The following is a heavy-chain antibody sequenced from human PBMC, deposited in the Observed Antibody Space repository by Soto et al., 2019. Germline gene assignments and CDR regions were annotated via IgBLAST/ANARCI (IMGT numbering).Heavy chain of an antibody. V-gene: IGHV4-31*03. D-gene: IGHD1-7*01. J-gene: IGHJ4*02. Sequence: SETLSLTCTFSGASINSGGYYWSWIRQLPGKGLEWIGYIYFSGSTYYNPSLESRVTISLDTSQNQFSLKLSSVTAADTAVYYCARRTAWELLLACCGKGTLV. CDR1: GASINSGGYY. CDR2: IYFSGST. CDR3: ARRTAWELLLAC.